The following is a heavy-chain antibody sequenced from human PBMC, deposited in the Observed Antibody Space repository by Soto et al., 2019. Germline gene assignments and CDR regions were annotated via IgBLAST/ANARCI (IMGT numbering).Heavy chain of an antibody. Sequence: EVQLLESGGGLVQPGGYLSLSCAASGFTFSSYAMSWVRQAPGKGLEWLAGITFRGDNTYYADSVKGRFTLSRDNSRNRLDLQMNSLKVDDTALYYCAKLGTMGVFDNWGQGTLLXVSS. CDR1: GFTFSSYA. CDR2: ITFRGDNT. CDR3: AKLGTMGVFDN. J-gene: IGHJ4*02. D-gene: IGHD1-26*01. V-gene: IGHV3-23*01.